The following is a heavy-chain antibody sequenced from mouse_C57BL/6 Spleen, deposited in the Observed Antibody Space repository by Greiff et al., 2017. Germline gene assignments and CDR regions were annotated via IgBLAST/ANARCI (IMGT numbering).Heavy chain of an antibody. Sequence: LVESGAELVKPGASVKMSCKASGYTFTTYPIEWMKQNHGKSLEWIGNFHPYNDDTKYNEKFKGKATLTVEKSSSTVYLELSRLTSDDSAVYYCARMGYYGSSPYFDYWGQGTTLTVSS. V-gene: IGHV1-47*01. J-gene: IGHJ2*01. CDR2: FHPYNDDT. CDR1: GYTFTTYP. D-gene: IGHD1-1*01. CDR3: ARMGYYGSSPYFDY.